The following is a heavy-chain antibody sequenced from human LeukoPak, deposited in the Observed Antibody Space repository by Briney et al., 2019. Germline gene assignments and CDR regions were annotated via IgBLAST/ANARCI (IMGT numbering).Heavy chain of an antibody. V-gene: IGHV4-34*01. D-gene: IGHD4-17*01. CDR1: GGSFSGYY. CDR2: INHSGST. CDR3: ADGVGGEFDY. J-gene: IGHJ4*02. Sequence: SETLSLTCAVYGGSFSGYYWSWIRQPPGKGLEWIGEINHSGSTNYNPSLKSRVTISVDTSKNQFSLKLSSVTAADTAVYYCADGVGGEFDYWGQGTLVTVSS.